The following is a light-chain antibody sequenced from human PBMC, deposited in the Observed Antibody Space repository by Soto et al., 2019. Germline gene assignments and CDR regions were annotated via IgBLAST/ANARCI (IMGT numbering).Light chain of an antibody. Sequence: DIQMTQSPSSLSASVGDRVTITCRASQSISNYLNWYQQKPGKAPKLLIYAASSLQSGVPSRFSVSGSGTDCTLTISSRQSRDFATIYSQLSYFIRFTFGPGTNVDIK. CDR1: QSISNY. V-gene: IGKV1-39*01. CDR2: AAS. J-gene: IGKJ3*01. CDR3: QLSYFIRFT.